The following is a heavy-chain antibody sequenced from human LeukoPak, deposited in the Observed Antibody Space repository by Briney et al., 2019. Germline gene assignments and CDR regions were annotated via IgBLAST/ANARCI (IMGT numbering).Heavy chain of an antibody. CDR1: GYSFTSYW. D-gene: IGHD6-6*01. CDR3: ARYSSSFAGGFDY. CDR2: IYPGDSDT. J-gene: IGHJ4*02. Sequence: GESLKISCKGSGYSFTSYWIGWVRQMPGKGLEWMGIIYPGDSDTRYSPSFQGQVAISADKSISTAYLQWSSLKASDTAMYYCARYSSSFAGGFDYWGQGTLVTVSS. V-gene: IGHV5-51*01.